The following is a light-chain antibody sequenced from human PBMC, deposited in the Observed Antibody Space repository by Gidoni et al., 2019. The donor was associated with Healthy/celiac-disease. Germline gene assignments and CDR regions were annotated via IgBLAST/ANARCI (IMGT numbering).Light chain of an antibody. V-gene: IGKV1-13*02. J-gene: IGKJ3*01. Sequence: AIQLTQSPSSLSASVGDRVTLTCRASQGISSALAWDQQKPGKAPKLLIYDASSLESGVPSRFIGSGSGTDFTLTISSLQPEDFATYYCQQFNSYPHTFGPGTKVDIK. CDR1: QGISSA. CDR3: QQFNSYPHT. CDR2: DAS.